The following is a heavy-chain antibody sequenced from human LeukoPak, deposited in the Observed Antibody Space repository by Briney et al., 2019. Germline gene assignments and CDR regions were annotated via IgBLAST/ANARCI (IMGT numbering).Heavy chain of an antibody. D-gene: IGHD1-26*01. Sequence: SVKVSCKASGGTFSSYAISWVRQAPGQGLEWMGGIIPIFGTANYAQKFQGRVTITADESTNTAYMELSSLRSEDTAVYYCARDTVGASPFDYWGQGTLVTVSS. CDR1: GGTFSSYA. CDR3: ARDTVGASPFDY. V-gene: IGHV1-69*01. CDR2: IIPIFGTA. J-gene: IGHJ4*02.